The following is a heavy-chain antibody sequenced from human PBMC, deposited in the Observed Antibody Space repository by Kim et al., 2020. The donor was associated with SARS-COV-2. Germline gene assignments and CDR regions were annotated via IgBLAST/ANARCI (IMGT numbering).Heavy chain of an antibody. V-gene: IGHV7-4-1*02. D-gene: IGHD2-15*01. J-gene: IGHJ4*02. Sequence: YAQGFTGRFVFSLDTSVSTAYLQISSLKAEDTAVYYCARDLNGDGGNSGYWGQGTLVTVSS. CDR3: ARDLNGDGGNSGY.